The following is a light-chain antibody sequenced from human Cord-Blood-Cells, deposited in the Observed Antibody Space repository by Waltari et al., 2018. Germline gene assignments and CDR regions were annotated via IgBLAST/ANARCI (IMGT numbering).Light chain of an antibody. V-gene: IGKV3-20*01. CDR1: QSVSSSY. J-gene: IGKJ4*01. CDR2: GAS. Sequence: EIVLTHSPGTRSFSPGERATLSCRASQSVSSSYLAWYQQKPGQAPRLLIYGASSRATGIPDRFSGSGSGTDFTLTISRLEPEDFAVYYCQQYGSSPTFGGGTKVEIK. CDR3: QQYGSSPT.